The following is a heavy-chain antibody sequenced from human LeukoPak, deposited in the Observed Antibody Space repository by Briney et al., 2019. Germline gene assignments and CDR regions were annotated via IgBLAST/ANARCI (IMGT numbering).Heavy chain of an antibody. Sequence: ASVKVSCKASGGTFSSYAISWVRQAPGQGLEWMGGIIPIFGTANYAQKFQGRVTITADESTSTAYMELSSLRSEDTAVYYCARGPSRVAAAGTFFDYWGQGTLVTVSS. CDR1: GGTFSSYA. D-gene: IGHD6-13*01. CDR3: ARGPSRVAAAGTFFDY. J-gene: IGHJ4*02. CDR2: IIPIFGTA. V-gene: IGHV1-69*13.